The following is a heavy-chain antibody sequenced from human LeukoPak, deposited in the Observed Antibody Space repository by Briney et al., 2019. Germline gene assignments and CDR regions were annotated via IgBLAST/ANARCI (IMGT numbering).Heavy chain of an antibody. CDR1: GTSISTYY. CDR3: ALTNNWFDP. D-gene: IGHD4-11*01. J-gene: IGHJ5*02. Sequence: SETLSLTCTVSGTSISTYYWNWLRQPPGKGLEWIGYIYYGGSTNYSPSLKGRVTISVDTSKNQFSLKLNSVTAADTAVYYCALTNNWFDPWGQGTLVTVSS. V-gene: IGHV4-59*01. CDR2: IYYGGST.